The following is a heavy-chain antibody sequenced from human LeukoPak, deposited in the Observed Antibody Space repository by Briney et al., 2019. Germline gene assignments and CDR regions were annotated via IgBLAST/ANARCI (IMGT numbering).Heavy chain of an antibody. CDR3: ARVGDIAVGPFDY. Sequence: SQTLSLTCAISRDSVSSNSPAWNWIRQSPSRGLEWLGRTYYRSKWYNDYAVSVKSRVTINPDTSKNQFSLQLNSVTPEDTAVYYCARVGDIAVGPFDYWGQGTQVTVSS. D-gene: IGHD6-19*01. CDR2: TYYRSKWYN. CDR1: RDSVSSNSPA. V-gene: IGHV6-1*01. J-gene: IGHJ4*02.